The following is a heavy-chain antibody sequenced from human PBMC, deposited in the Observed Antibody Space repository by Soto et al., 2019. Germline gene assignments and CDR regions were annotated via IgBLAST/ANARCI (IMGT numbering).Heavy chain of an antibody. CDR1: GGTFSSYA. J-gene: IGHJ6*02. Sequence: QVQLVQSGAEVKKPGSSVKVSCKASGGTFSSYAISWVRQAPEQGLEWMGGIIPIFGTANYAQKFQGRVPITANESTRTAYMELSSLRSEDTAVYYCARAPSGGSVVTPNYYYYGMDVWGQGATVTVSS. CDR2: IIPIFGTA. D-gene: IGHD2-21*02. CDR3: ARAPSGGSVVTPNYYYYGMDV. V-gene: IGHV1-69*01.